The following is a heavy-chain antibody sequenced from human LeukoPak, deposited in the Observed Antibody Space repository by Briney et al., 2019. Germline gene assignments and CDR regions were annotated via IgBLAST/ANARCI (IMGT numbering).Heavy chain of an antibody. CDR2: ISGSSSTR. D-gene: IGHD4-17*01. Sequence: GGSLRLSCAASGFTFSSYSMNWVRQAPGKGLEWVSYISGSSSTRYYADSVKGRFTISRDNAKNSLYLQMNSLRAEDTSVYYCARYGVYGAFDIWGQGTMVTVSS. CDR3: ARYGVYGAFDI. CDR1: GFTFSSYS. J-gene: IGHJ3*02. V-gene: IGHV3-48*01.